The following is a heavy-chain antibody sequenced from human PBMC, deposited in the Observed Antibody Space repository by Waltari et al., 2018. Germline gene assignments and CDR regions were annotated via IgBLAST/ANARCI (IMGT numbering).Heavy chain of an antibody. D-gene: IGHD5-18*01. CDR1: GGSISSGSYD. J-gene: IGHJ4*02. Sequence: QVPLQESGPGLVKPSQPLSLTCTVSGGSISSGSYDWRWIRQPAGKGLEWIGRIYTSGSTNYNPSLKSRVTISVDTSKNQFSLKLSSVTAADTAVYYCARGGYSYGFDYWGQGTLVTVSS. CDR3: ARGGYSYGFDY. V-gene: IGHV4-61*02. CDR2: IYTSGST.